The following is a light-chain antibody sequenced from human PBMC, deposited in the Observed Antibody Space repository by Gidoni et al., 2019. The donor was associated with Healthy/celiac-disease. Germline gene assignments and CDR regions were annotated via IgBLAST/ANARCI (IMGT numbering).Light chain of an antibody. V-gene: IGKV1-33*01. CDR1: QDISNY. CDR2: DAS. J-gene: IGKJ3*01. CDR3: QQYDNLPPLFT. Sequence: DIQMTQSPSSLSASVGDRVTITCQASQDISNYLDCYQQKPGKAPKLLIYDASNLETGVPSRFSGSGSGTDFTFPISSLQPEDIATYYCQQYDNLPPLFTFGPGTKVDIK.